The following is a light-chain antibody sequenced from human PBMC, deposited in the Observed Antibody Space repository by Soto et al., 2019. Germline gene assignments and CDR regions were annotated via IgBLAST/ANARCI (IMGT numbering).Light chain of an antibody. V-gene: IGKV1-9*01. Sequence: DVQLTQSPSFMSLSAGDRVTITCRASQGISNSLAWYQQKPGKAPKLLIYSASTLQSGVPSRFSGGFSGTEFTLTISSLQPEDFATYYCQQLYRYPITFGQGTRPEIK. CDR2: SAS. CDR3: QQLYRYPIT. CDR1: QGISNS. J-gene: IGKJ5*01.